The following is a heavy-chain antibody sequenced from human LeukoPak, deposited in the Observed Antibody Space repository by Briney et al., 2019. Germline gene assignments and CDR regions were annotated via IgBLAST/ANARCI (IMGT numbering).Heavy chain of an antibody. D-gene: IGHD6-19*01. CDR1: GGSISSCY. CDR3: ARAAYSSGWGLFDY. Sequence: SETLSLTRTVSGGSISSCYWSWIRQPPGKGLEWIGYIYYSGSTNYNPSLKSRGTISVDTSKNQFSLKLSSVTAADTAVYYCARAAYSSGWGLFDYWGQGTLVTVSS. CDR2: IYYSGST. J-gene: IGHJ4*02. V-gene: IGHV4-59*08.